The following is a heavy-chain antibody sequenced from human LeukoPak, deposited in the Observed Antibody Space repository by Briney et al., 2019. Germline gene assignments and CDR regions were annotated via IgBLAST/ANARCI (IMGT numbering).Heavy chain of an antibody. D-gene: IGHD4-11*01. V-gene: IGHV3-21*01. CDR2: ISSSSSYI. J-gene: IGHJ3*02. CDR1: GSTFSSYS. Sequence: PGGSLRLSCAASGSTFSSYSMNWVRQAPGKGLEWVSSISSSSSYIYYADSVKGRFTISRDNAKNSLYLQMNSLRAEDTAVYYCARIHSNYPFDIWGQGTMVTVSS. CDR3: ARIHSNYPFDI.